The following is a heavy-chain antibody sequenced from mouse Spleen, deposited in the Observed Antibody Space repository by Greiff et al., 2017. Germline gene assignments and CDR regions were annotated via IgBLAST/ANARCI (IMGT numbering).Heavy chain of an antibody. V-gene: IGHV5-4*01. Sequence: EVQLVESGGGLVKPGGSLKLSCAASGFTFSSYAMSWVRQTPEKRLEWVATISDGGSYTYYPDNVKGRFTISRDNAKNNLYLQMSHLKSEDTAMYYCARDRGTTGGAMDYWGQGTSVTVSS. CDR2: ISDGGSYT. J-gene: IGHJ4*01. CDR1: GFTFSSYA. CDR3: ARDRGTTGGAMDY. D-gene: IGHD1-1*01.